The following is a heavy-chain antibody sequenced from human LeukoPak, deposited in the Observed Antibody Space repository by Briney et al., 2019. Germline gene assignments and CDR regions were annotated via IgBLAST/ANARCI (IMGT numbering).Heavy chain of an antibody. V-gene: IGHV1-18*01. Sequence: ASVKVSCKASGYTFTSYGLTWVRQAPGQGLEWMGWISAYNGKTNYAQKLQGRVTMTTDTSTSTAYMELRSLTSDDTAVYCCAREIPYTSTWDDAFDIWGQGTMVTVSS. J-gene: IGHJ3*02. CDR1: GYTFTSYG. CDR2: ISAYNGKT. D-gene: IGHD6-13*01. CDR3: AREIPYTSTWDDAFDI.